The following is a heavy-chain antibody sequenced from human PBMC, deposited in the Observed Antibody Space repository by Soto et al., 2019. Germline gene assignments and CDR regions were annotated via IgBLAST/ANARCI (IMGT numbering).Heavy chain of an antibody. Sequence: SVKVSCKASGGTFSSYTISWVRQAPGQGLEWIGRIIPILGIANYAQNFQGRVTITADKSTSTAYMELSSLRSEDTAVYYCSRSLYCSGGSCYSGYYYYMDVWGKGTTVTVS. CDR2: IIPILGIA. J-gene: IGHJ6*03. CDR1: GGTFSSYT. V-gene: IGHV1-69*02. D-gene: IGHD2-15*01. CDR3: SRSLYCSGGSCYSGYYYYMDV.